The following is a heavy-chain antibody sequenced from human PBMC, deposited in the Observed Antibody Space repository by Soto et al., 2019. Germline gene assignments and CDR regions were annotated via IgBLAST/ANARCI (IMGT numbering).Heavy chain of an antibody. D-gene: IGHD2-15*01. V-gene: IGHV1-69*13. CDR2: IIPIFGTA. CDR1: GGTFSSYA. J-gene: IGHJ3*02. Sequence: GASVKVSCKASGGTFSSYAISWVRQAPGQGLEWMGGIIPIFGTANYAQKFQGRVTITADESTSTAYMELSSLRSEETAVYYCARVPYCSGGSCYPDAFDIWGQGTMVTV. CDR3: ARVPYCSGGSCYPDAFDI.